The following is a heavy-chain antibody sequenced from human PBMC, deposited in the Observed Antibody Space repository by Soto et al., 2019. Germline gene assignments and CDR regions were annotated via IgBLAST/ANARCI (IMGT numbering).Heavy chain of an antibody. CDR1: GGSVSSGSYY. Sequence: QVQLQESGPGLVKPSETLSLTCTVSGGSVSSGSYYWSWIRQPPGKGLEWIGYIYYGGSTNYNPSLSRRVDISVDTSKNQFSLKLSSVTAADTAVYYCATSLGIWDAFDIWGQGTMVTVSS. CDR3: ATSLGIWDAFDI. CDR2: IYYGGST. J-gene: IGHJ3*02. V-gene: IGHV4-61*01. D-gene: IGHD7-27*01.